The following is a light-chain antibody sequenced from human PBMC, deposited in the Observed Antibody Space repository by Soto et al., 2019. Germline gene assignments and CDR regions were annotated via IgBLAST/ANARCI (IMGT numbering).Light chain of an antibody. J-gene: IGLJ1*01. Sequence: QSALTQPASVSGSPGQSITIACTGTSSDVGSHIAVTWYQQPPGKVPRLIIYEVTKRPSGISDRFSGSKSGNSASLTISGLQAEDEADCYCCSFTNSGTFVFGTGTKVTVL. CDR1: SSDVGSHIA. CDR2: EVT. V-gene: IGLV2-23*02. CDR3: CSFTNSGTFV.